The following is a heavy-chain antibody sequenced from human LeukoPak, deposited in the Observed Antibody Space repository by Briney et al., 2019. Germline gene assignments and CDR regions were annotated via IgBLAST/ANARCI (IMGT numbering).Heavy chain of an antibody. J-gene: IGHJ4*02. CDR2: ISDSGAGM. Sequence: GGSLRLSCAASGFTFSTYSMNWVRQAPGKGLQWVSYISDSGAGMYYADSVKGRFTISRDNAKNSLYLQMNSLRDRDTAVYYCARDSGNSFDYWGQGTLVTVSS. CDR3: ARDSGNSFDY. CDR1: GFTFSTYS. V-gene: IGHV3-48*02.